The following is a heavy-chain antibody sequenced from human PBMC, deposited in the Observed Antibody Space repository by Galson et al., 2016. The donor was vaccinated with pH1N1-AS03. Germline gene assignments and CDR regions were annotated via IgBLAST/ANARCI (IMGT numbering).Heavy chain of an antibody. V-gene: IGHV3-9*02. Sequence: SLRLSCAASGFTSDDYAMQWVRQAPGKGLEWVSGISWNSGSIGYADSVKDRFTISRDNARNSLYLQMKSLRPEDTAVYYCVRGNGAGSYSDFWGQGTLVTVSS. D-gene: IGHD3-10*01. J-gene: IGHJ4*02. CDR1: GFTSDDYA. CDR2: ISWNSGSI. CDR3: VRGNGAGSYSDF.